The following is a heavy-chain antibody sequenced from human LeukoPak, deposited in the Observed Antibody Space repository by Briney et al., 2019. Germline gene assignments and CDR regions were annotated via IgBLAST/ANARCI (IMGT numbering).Heavy chain of an antibody. D-gene: IGHD3-10*01. Sequence: ASVKVSCKASGYTFTTDGISWVRQAPGQGLEWMGWISADNGNTNYAQKVQARVTMTTDTSTSTAYMELRSLGSDETAVYYCARGLQVTGRGYFDYWGQGTLVTVSS. CDR2: ISADNGNT. J-gene: IGHJ4*02. CDR1: GYTFTTDG. V-gene: IGHV1-18*01. CDR3: ARGLQVTGRGYFDY.